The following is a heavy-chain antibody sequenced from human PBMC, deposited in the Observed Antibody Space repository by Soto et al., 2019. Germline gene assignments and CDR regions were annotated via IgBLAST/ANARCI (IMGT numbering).Heavy chain of an antibody. CDR3: ARPAAVVAADAFDI. J-gene: IGHJ3*02. CDR2: IYYSGRA. CDR1: GGSISSYY. D-gene: IGHD2-15*01. Sequence: SETLSLTCTVSGGSISSYYWSWIRQPPGKGLEWIGYIYYSGRANYNPSLKTRVTLSVDTSKNQFSLKLNSVTAADTAVYYCARPAAVVAADAFDIWGQGTMVTVSS. V-gene: IGHV4-59*08.